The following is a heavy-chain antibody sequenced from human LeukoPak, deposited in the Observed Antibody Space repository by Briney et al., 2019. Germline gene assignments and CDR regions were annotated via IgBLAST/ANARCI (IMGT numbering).Heavy chain of an antibody. V-gene: IGHV3-23*01. CDR3: AKVPAYYYDSSGYYPFDY. Sequence: PGGSLRLSCAASGFTFSSYAMSWVRQAPGKGLEWVSAISGSGGSTYYADSVKGRFTISRDNSKNTLYLQMNSLRAEDTAVYYCAKVPAYYYDSSGYYPFDYWGQGTLVTVSS. D-gene: IGHD3-22*01. CDR2: ISGSGGST. J-gene: IGHJ4*01. CDR1: GFTFSSYA.